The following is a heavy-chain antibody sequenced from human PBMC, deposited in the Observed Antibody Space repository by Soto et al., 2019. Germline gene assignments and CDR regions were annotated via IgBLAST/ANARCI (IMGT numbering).Heavy chain of an antibody. V-gene: IGHV3-11*01. Sequence: GGSLRLSCAASGGTFSDYYMSWIRQAPGKGLEWVSYISSSGSTIYYADSVKGRFTISRDNAKDSLYLQMNSLRAEDTAVYYCARAYGDYSFDYWGQGTLVTVSS. CDR2: ISSSGSTI. D-gene: IGHD4-17*01. J-gene: IGHJ4*02. CDR3: ARAYGDYSFDY. CDR1: GGTFSDYY.